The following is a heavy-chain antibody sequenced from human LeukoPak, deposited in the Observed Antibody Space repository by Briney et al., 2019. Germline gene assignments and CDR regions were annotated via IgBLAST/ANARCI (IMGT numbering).Heavy chain of an antibody. CDR1: GYTFTSYG. D-gene: IGHD6-13*01. CDR3: ASGQTYSSSWQGDYYYGMDV. Sequence: ASVKVSRKASGYTFTSYGISWVRQAPGQGLEWTGWISAFNGNTNYSQNLQGRVTMTTDTSTSTAYMELRSLRSDDTAVYYCASGQTYSSSWQGDYYYGMDVWGQGTTVTVSS. CDR2: ISAFNGNT. V-gene: IGHV1-18*01. J-gene: IGHJ6*02.